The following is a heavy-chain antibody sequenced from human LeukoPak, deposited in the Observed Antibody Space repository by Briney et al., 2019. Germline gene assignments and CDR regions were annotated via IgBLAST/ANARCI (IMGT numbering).Heavy chain of an antibody. CDR1: GFTFSSYA. Sequence: PGGSLRLSCAASGFTFSSYAMSWVRQAPGKGLEWVSAISGSGGSTYYADSVKGRFTISRDNSENTLYLQMNSLRAEDTAVYYCAKHGDIVVVPAASRYFQHWGQGTLVTVSS. J-gene: IGHJ1*01. CDR2: ISGSGGST. D-gene: IGHD2-2*01. CDR3: AKHGDIVVVPAASRYFQH. V-gene: IGHV3-23*01.